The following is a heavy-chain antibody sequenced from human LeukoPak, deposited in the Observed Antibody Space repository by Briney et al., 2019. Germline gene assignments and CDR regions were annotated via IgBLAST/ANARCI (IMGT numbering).Heavy chain of an antibody. CDR2: ISPSGDRT. J-gene: IGHJ4*02. Sequence: GGSLRLSCAASGFTFSSYAMSWVRQAPGKGLEWVSFISPSGDRTSNADSVEGRFTISRDNTRNTLYLQMNSLRDEDTGVYYCAIMHGYYDGSGFWVQWGQGALVTVSS. V-gene: IGHV3-23*01. CDR1: GFTFSSYA. D-gene: IGHD3-22*01. CDR3: AIMHGYYDGSGFWVQ.